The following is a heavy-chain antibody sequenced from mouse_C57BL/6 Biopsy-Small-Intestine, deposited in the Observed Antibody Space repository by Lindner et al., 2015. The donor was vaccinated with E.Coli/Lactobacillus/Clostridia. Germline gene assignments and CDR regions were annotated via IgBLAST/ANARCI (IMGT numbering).Heavy chain of an antibody. CDR2: ISTYDANT. V-gene: IGHV1-66*01. CDR1: GYIFTSYG. J-gene: IGHJ4*01. D-gene: IGHD1-1*01. Sequence: SVKVSCKASGYIFTSYGLSWVRQAPGQGLEWMRWISTYDANTKFTNYAQRFQGRVTMTTDTSTSTAYMELRSLMSDDTAVYYCARTVVATREFDHWGQGTLVTVSS. CDR3: ARTVVATREFDH.